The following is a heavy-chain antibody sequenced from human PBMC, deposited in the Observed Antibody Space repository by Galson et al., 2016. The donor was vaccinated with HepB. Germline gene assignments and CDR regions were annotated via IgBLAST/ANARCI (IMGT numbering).Heavy chain of an antibody. D-gene: IGHD5-12*01. CDR3: ARGSGYSGHDYDY. J-gene: IGHJ4*02. Sequence: SLRLSCAASGFTFSAYDMHWVRQAPGKGLEWVAVIWSVGGNKYYADSVKGRLIISRDNSKTTLYLQMNSLRAEDTAVYYCARGSGYSGHDYDYWGQGTLVTVSS. V-gene: IGHV3-33*01. CDR1: GFTFSAYD. CDR2: IWSVGGNK.